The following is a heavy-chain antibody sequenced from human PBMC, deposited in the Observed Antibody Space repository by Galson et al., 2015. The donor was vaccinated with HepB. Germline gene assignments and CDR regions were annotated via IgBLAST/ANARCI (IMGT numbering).Heavy chain of an antibody. CDR2: INAGNGNT. CDR3: ARDLLSGSYGELFDY. CDR1: GYTFTSYA. Sequence: SVKVSCKASGYTFTSYAMHWVRQAPGQGLEWMGWINAGNGNTKYSQKFQGRVTITRDTSASTAYMELSSLRSEDTAVYYCARDLLSGSYGELFDYWGQGTLVTVSS. V-gene: IGHV1-3*01. J-gene: IGHJ4*02. D-gene: IGHD1-26*01.